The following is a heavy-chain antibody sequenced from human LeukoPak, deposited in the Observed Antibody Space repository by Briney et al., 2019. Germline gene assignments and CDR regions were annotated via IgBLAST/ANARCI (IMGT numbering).Heavy chain of an antibody. V-gene: IGHV1-2*02. CDR2: IDPNSGAT. J-gene: IGHJ3*02. D-gene: IGHD3-16*01. Sequence: GASVKVSCKASGYTFTDYNIHWVRQAPGQGLEWMGWIDPNSGATKYAQKFQGGATMTRDTSITTAYMELSSLTYDDTATYYCARVGLTRGEAFDIWGQGTMVTVSS. CDR3: ARVGLTRGEAFDI. CDR1: GYTFTDYN.